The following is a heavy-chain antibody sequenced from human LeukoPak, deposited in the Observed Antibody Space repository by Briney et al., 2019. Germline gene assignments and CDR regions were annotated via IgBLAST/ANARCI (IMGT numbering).Heavy chain of an antibody. CDR2: IYYSGST. J-gene: IGHJ4*02. CDR1: GGSISSSSYY. Sequence: SETLSLTCTVSGGSISSSSYYWGWIRQPPGKGLEWIGSIYYSGSTYYNPSLKSRVTISVDTSKNQFSLKLSSVTAADTAVYYCASSIVLMVYASDYWGQGTLVTVSS. V-gene: IGHV4-39*07. CDR3: ASSIVLMVYASDY. D-gene: IGHD2-8*01.